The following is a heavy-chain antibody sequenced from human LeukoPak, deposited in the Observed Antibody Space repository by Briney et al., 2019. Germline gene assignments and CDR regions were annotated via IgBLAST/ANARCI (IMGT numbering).Heavy chain of an antibody. Sequence: GGSLRLSCAVSGFSFSDAWMSWVRQTPGKGLEWVGRIESKTEGGTTDYAALVKGRFTISRDDSTNTPYLQMSSLKSEDTAVYYCTAYGSGRKFDYWGQGVLVTVSS. V-gene: IGHV3-15*04. CDR3: TAYGSGRKFDY. CDR2: IESKTEGGTT. J-gene: IGHJ4*02. CDR1: GFSFSDAW. D-gene: IGHD3-10*01.